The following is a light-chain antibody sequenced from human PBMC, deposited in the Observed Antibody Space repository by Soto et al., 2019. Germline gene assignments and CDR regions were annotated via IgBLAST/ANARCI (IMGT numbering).Light chain of an antibody. CDR3: QQYGNSPYA. V-gene: IGKV3-20*01. CDR2: GAS. Sequence: EIVLTQSPGTLSLSPGERATLSCRASQSVSSNYLAWYQQKSGQAPRLLIYGASSRATGIPDRFSGSESETDFTLTMSKLEAEDFAVYYCQQYGNSPYAFGQGTELEIK. J-gene: IGKJ2*01. CDR1: QSVSSNY.